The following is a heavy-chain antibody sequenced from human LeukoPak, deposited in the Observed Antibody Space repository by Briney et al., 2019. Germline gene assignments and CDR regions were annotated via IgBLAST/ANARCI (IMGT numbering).Heavy chain of an antibody. V-gene: IGHV1-24*01. CDR1: GNTLTVLS. J-gene: IGHJ4*02. Sequence: ASVKVSCKVSGNTLTVLSTHWVRQAPGKGPEWMGGFDPEDGEIIYAEKFQGRVAMTEDTSSDTAYMDLSRLASDDTAVYYCVTVESSKSDDDAAADFYFVYWGQGSQVTVSS. D-gene: IGHD5-12*01. CDR2: FDPEDGEI. CDR3: VTVESSKSDDDAAADFYFVY.